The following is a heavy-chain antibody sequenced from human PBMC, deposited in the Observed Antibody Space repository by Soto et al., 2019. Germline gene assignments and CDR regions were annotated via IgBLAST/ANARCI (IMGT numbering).Heavy chain of an antibody. J-gene: IGHJ5*02. V-gene: IGHV3-11*01. Sequence: GGSLRLSCAASGFTFSDYYMSWIRQAPGKGLEWVSYISSSGSTIYYADSVKGRFTISRDNAKNSLYLQMNSLRAEDTAVYYCARDLKSYGYDWHWIDPWGQGTLVTVSS. CDR2: ISSSGSTI. D-gene: IGHD5-18*01. CDR3: ARDLKSYGYDWHWIDP. CDR1: GFTFSDYY.